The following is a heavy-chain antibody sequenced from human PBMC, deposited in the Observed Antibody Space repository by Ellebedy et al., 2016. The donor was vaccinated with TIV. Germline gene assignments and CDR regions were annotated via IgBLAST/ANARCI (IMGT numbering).Heavy chain of an antibody. CDR1: GFTFTSYW. J-gene: IGHJ3*02. D-gene: IGHD3-10*01. CDR3: ARIMYYFGSGRDAFDI. Sequence: GGSLRLSXKASGFTFTSYWMTWVRQAPGKGLEWVANIEHSGSEEYYVDSVKGRFIISRDNSENSVYLQMSSLRAEDTAVYFCARIMYYFGSGRDAFDIWGQGTRVTVSS. V-gene: IGHV3-7*01. CDR2: IEHSGSEE.